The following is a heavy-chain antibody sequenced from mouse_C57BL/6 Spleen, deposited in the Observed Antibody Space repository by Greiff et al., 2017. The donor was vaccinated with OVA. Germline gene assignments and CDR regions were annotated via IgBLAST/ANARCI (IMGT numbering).Heavy chain of an antibody. CDR2: INPNNGGT. CDR1: GYTFTDSN. J-gene: IGHJ3*01. D-gene: IGHD2-3*01. V-gene: IGHV1-18*01. CDR3: ARHGYYPWFAY. Sequence: EVQLQQSGPELVKPGASVKIPCKASGYTFTDSNMDWVKQSHGKSLEWIGDINPNNGGTIYNQKFKGKATLTVDKSSSTAYMELRSLTSEDTAVYYCARHGYYPWFAYWGKGTLVTVAA.